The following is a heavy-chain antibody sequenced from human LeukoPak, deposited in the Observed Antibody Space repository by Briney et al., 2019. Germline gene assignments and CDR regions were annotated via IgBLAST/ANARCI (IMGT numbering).Heavy chain of an antibody. CDR1: GGSISSSSYY. CDR3: ARAYDILTGYYLSPLYFHY. Sequence: SETLSLTCTVSGGSISSSSYYWGWIRQPPGKGLEWIGSIYYSGITYYNPSLKSRVTISVYTSKNQFSLKLSSVTAADTAVYYCARAYDILTGYYLSPLYFHYWGQGTLVTVSS. V-gene: IGHV4-39*01. J-gene: IGHJ4*02. D-gene: IGHD3-9*01. CDR2: IYYSGIT.